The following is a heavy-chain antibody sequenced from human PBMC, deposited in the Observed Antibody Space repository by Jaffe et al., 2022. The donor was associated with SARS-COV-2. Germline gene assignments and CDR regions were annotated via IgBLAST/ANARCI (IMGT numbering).Heavy chain of an antibody. CDR1: GYTFTSYA. CDR2: INTNTGNP. J-gene: IGHJ3*02. Sequence: QVQLVQSGSELKKPGASVKVSCKASGYTFTSYAMNWVRQAPGQGLEWMGWINTNTGNPTYAQGFTGRFVFSLDTSVSTAYLQISSLKAEDTAVYYCARDAQQWLVLEDGAFDIWGQGTMVTVSS. D-gene: IGHD6-19*01. V-gene: IGHV7-4-1*02. CDR3: ARDAQQWLVLEDGAFDI.